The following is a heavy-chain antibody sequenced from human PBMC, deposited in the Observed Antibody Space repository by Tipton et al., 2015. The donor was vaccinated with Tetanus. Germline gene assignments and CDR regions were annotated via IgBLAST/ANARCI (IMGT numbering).Heavy chain of an antibody. Sequence: QSGPEVKKPGASVKVSCKASGYTFTGYYMHWVRQAPGQGLEWMGWINPNSGGTNYAQKFQGRVTMTRDTSISTAYMELSRLRSDETAVYFCAVPPPDPDILAGCYTGYYSYGMDVWGQGTTDTVSS. CDR1: GYTFTGYY. J-gene: IGHJ6*02. CDR3: AVPPPDPDILAGCYTGYYSYGMDV. D-gene: IGHD3-9*01. CDR2: INPNSGGT. V-gene: IGHV1-2*02.